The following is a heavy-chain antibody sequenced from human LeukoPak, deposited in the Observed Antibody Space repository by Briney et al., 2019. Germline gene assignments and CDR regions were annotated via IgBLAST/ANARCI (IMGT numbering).Heavy chain of an antibody. CDR3: ARETGITGTTGITGTANYYYYMDV. Sequence: PGGSLRLSCAASGFTFSGYWMHWARQAPGKGLVWVSRTNPDGSTTTYADPVKGRFTISRDNAKNTLYLQMNSLRAEDTAVYYCARETGITGTTGITGTANYYYYMDVWGKGTTVTVSS. CDR1: GFTFSGYW. D-gene: IGHD1-14*01. V-gene: IGHV3-74*01. CDR2: TNPDGSTT. J-gene: IGHJ6*03.